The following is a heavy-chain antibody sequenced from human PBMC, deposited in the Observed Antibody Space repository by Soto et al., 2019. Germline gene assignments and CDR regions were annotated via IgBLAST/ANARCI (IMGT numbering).Heavy chain of an antibody. J-gene: IGHJ3*01. CDR1: GYTFINYG. CDR2: LSAYNGDT. Sequence: QVQLVQSGAEVKKPGASVRVSCKTSGYTFINYGITWVRQAPGQGLEWMGWLSAYNGDTSSSEKLQDRFTMTTDTSTNAVYMDLRSLTSDVTAVYYCAGWSAIVGGAEALDVWGQGTMVIVSS. CDR3: AGWSAIVGGAEALDV. D-gene: IGHD1-26*01. V-gene: IGHV1-18*01.